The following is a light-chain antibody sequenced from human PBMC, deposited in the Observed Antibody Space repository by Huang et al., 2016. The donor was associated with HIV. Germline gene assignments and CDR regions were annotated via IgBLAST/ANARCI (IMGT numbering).Light chain of an antibody. CDR1: QSITTY. CDR3: QQSYSALSS. V-gene: IGKV1-39*01. CDR2: SAS. J-gene: IGKJ5*01. Sequence: IQMTQSPTSLSASVGDRVSIVCRASQSITTYFNWYQQKPGKAPKLLISSASTLHSGVPSRFSGSGSGTDFTLTISGLQLDDFATYYCQQSYSALSSFGPGTRLAIK.